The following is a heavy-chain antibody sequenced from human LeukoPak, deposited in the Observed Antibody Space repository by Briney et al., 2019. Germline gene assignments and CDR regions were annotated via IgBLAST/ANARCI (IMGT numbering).Heavy chain of an antibody. CDR2: INPSGGST. V-gene: IGHV1-46*01. J-gene: IGHJ4*02. CDR1: GYTFTSYY. Sequence: GASVKVSCKAYGYTFTSYYMHWVRQAPGQGLEWMGIINPSGGSTSYAQKFQGRVTVTRDTSTSTVYMELSSLRSEDTDAYYCARESVDGYNLGYFDYWGQGTLVTVSS. CDR3: ARESVDGYNLGYFDY. D-gene: IGHD5-24*01.